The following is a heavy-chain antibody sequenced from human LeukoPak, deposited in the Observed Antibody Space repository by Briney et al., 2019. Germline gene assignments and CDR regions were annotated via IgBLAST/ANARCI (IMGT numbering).Heavy chain of an antibody. CDR1: GYTFTSYG. CDR3: ASYYYGSGSYYNAGGFDI. Sequence: ASVKVSCKASGYTFTSYGISWVRQAPGQGLEWMGWISAYNGNTNYAQKVQGRVTMTTDTSTSTAYMNLRSLRSDDTAMYYCASYYYGSGSYYNAGGFDIWGQGTMVTVSS. J-gene: IGHJ3*02. V-gene: IGHV1-18*01. CDR2: ISAYNGNT. D-gene: IGHD3-10*01.